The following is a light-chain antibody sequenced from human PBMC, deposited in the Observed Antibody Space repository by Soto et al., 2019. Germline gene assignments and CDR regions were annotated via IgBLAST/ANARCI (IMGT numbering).Light chain of an antibody. CDR2: EVT. V-gene: IGLV2-14*01. CDR1: GSDVGAYNY. CDR3: SSYTSSSTPVV. Sequence: QSALTQPASVSGSPGQSITISCTGSGSDVGAYNYVSWYQQHPDKAPKLLIFEVTNRPSEVSDRFSGSKSGNTASLTISSLQAEDEADYYCSSYTSSSTPVVFGGGTKLTVL. J-gene: IGLJ2*01.